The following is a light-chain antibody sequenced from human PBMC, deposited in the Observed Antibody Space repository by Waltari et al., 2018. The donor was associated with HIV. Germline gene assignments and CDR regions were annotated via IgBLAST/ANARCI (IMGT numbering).Light chain of an antibody. CDR3: QVWDTGVV. Sequence: SYDLTQPPSLSVALGHPARITCGGKNIPTKRVHWYQQRTGQATVLVIYDDTHRPLTIPERFSGYNSGNTATLTISGAQAGDEADYYCQVWDTGVVFGGGTKLTVL. CDR2: DDT. CDR1: NIPTKR. V-gene: IGLV3-9*01. J-gene: IGLJ2*01.